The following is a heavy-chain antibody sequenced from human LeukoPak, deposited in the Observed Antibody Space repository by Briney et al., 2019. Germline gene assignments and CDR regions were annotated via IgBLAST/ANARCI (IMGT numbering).Heavy chain of an antibody. CDR3: AKRAVVIRVILVGFHKEAYYFDS. Sequence: GGSLRLSCAVSGITLSNYGMSWVRQAPGKGPEWAAGISGSGGSTNYADSVKGRFTISRDNPKNTLYLQMNNLRAEDTAVYFCAKRAVVIRVILVGFHKEAYYFDSWGQGALVTVSS. D-gene: IGHD3-22*01. CDR2: ISGSGGST. CDR1: GITLSNYG. J-gene: IGHJ4*02. V-gene: IGHV3-23*01.